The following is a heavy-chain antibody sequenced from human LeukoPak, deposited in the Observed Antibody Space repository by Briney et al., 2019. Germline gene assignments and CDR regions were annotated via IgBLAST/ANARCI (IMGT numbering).Heavy chain of an antibody. J-gene: IGHJ4*02. CDR3: AKDLGRLGIVVVPAAMRGSGFDY. Sequence: GGSLRLSCAASGFTFSSYGMHWVRQAPGKGLEWVAFIRYDGSNKYYADSVKGRFTISRDNSKNTLYLQMNSLRAEDTAVYYCAKDLGRLGIVVVPAAMRGSGFDYWGQGTLVTVSS. V-gene: IGHV3-30*02. D-gene: IGHD2-2*01. CDR2: IRYDGSNK. CDR1: GFTFSSYG.